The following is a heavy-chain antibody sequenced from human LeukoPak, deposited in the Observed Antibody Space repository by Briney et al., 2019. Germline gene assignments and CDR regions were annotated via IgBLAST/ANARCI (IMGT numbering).Heavy chain of an antibody. J-gene: IGHJ4*02. CDR1: GGSISSAAYH. Sequence: PSETLSLTCIVSGGSISSAAYHWGWIRQSPGKGLEWIATVSYTGGTYYNPSLKSRVNISLDTSRNQLSLELTSVTAADTAAYYCAGFSVEMATWTDYWGQGALVTVSS. V-gene: IGHV4-39*01. D-gene: IGHD5-24*01. CDR3: AGFSVEMATWTDY. CDR2: VSYTGGT.